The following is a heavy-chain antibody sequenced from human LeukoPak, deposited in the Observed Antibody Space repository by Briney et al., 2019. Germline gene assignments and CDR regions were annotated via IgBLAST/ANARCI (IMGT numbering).Heavy chain of an antibody. D-gene: IGHD2-2*01. J-gene: IGHJ3*01. Sequence: PGGSLRLSCAASGFTFSDYYMSWFRQAPGKGLEWIGSMYYSGSTYYNPSLKSRVTISVDTSKNQFSLKLSSVTAADTAVYYCARQEDCSSTSCYPKAFDVWGQGTMVIVSS. CDR2: MYYSGST. CDR1: GFTFSDYY. V-gene: IGHV4-38-2*01. CDR3: ARQEDCSSTSCYPKAFDV.